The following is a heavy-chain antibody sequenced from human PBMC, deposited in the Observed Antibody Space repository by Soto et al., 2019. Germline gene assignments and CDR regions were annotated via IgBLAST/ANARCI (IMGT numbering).Heavy chain of an antibody. D-gene: IGHD3-9*01. V-gene: IGHV1-18*01. Sequence: ASVKVSCKSSGYRFTNNGAYWVRQAPGQGLEWVGWISANSRDTKYAQEYEGRVTISTDTVSNTAYMELRSLRSEDTATYFCARDFDFGVWGQGTSVTVSS. CDR1: GYRFTNNG. CDR3: ARDFDFGV. CDR2: ISANSRDT. J-gene: IGHJ6*02.